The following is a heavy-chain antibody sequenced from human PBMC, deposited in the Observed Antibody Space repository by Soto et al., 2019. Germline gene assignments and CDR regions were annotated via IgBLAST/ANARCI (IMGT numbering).Heavy chain of an antibody. J-gene: IGHJ4*02. V-gene: IGHV3-48*03. Sequence: EVQLVESGGGVVQPGGSLRLSCAASGFTFSTYEMNWVRQAPGKGLEWVSYINTRGTTIYYADSVKGRFTISRDNAKNSLFLQMDSLRDEDTAVYYYVREVMVITSPFDYLGQGTLVTVSS. CDR1: GFTFSTYE. CDR2: INTRGTTI. CDR3: VREVMVITSPFDY. D-gene: IGHD3-22*01.